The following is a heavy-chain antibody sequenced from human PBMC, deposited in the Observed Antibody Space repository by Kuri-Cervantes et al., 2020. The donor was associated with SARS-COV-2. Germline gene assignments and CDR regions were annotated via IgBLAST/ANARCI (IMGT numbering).Heavy chain of an antibody. D-gene: IGHD6-6*01. J-gene: IGHJ6*03. CDR1: GFTFSSYG. CDR3: ARPYSSSSAYSYFYYMDI. V-gene: IGHV3-30*02. Sequence: GESLKISCAASGFTFSSYGMHWVRQAPGKGLEWVAFIRYDGSNKYYADSVKGRFTISRDNAKNTLYLQINSLKPEDTAVYYCARPYSSSSAYSYFYYMDIWGKGTTVTVSS. CDR2: IRYDGSNK.